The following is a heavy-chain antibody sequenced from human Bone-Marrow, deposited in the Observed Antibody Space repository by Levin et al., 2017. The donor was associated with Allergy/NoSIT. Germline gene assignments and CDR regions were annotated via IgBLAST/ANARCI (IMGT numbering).Heavy chain of an antibody. Sequence: ASVKVSCRASGYTFTAYYLHWVRQAPGEGLQWMGWINPNNGATSYNQKFQARVTLTRDTSITTAYLELNRLTSDDTAFCYCARDPHYAATTGEYWGQGTRVTVSS. CDR1: GYTFTAYY. CDR2: INPNNGAT. CDR3: ARDPHYAATTGEY. V-gene: IGHV1-2*02. D-gene: IGHD1-7*01. J-gene: IGHJ4*02.